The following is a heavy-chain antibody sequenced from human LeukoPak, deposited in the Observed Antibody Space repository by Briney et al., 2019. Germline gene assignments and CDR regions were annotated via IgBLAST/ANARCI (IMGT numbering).Heavy chain of an antibody. J-gene: IGHJ3*02. D-gene: IGHD6-13*01. CDR3: AHTKSGVYSSSWYSAMNAFDI. V-gene: IGHV2-5*02. CDR1: GFSLSTSGVG. CDR2: IYWDDDK. Sequence: SGPTLVNPTQTLTLTCTFSGFSLSTSGVGVGWIRQPPGKALEWLALIYWDDDKRYSPSLKSRLTITKDTSKNQVVLTMTNMDPVDTATHYCAHTKSGVYSSSWYSAMNAFDIWGQGTMVTVSS.